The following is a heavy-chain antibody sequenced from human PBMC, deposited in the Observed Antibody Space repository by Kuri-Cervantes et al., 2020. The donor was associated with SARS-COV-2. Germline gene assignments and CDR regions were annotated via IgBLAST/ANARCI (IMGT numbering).Heavy chain of an antibody. CDR3: AREEEDGDYLPSDAFDI. D-gene: IGHD4-17*01. J-gene: IGHJ3*02. CDR1: GYTFTSYA. Sequence: ASVKVSCKASGYTFTSYAMNWVRQAPGQGLEWMGWINTNTGNPTYAQGFTGRFVFSLDTSVSTAYLQISSLKAEDTAVYYCAREEEDGDYLPSDAFDIWGQGTMVTGSS. V-gene: IGHV7-4-1*02. CDR2: INTNTGNP.